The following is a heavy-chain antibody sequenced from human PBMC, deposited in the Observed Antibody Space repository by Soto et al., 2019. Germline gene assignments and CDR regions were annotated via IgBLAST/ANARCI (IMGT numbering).Heavy chain of an antibody. J-gene: IGHJ6*02. Sequence: ASVKVSCKASGYTFTSYGISWVRQAPGQGLEWMGWISAYNGNTNYAQKLQGRVTMTTDTSTSTAYMELRSLRSDDTAVYYCARDIGEDIVLVPAAILYYYYGMDVWGQGTAVTVSS. CDR1: GYTFTSYG. CDR2: ISAYNGNT. D-gene: IGHD2-2*01. V-gene: IGHV1-18*01. CDR3: ARDIGEDIVLVPAAILYYYYGMDV.